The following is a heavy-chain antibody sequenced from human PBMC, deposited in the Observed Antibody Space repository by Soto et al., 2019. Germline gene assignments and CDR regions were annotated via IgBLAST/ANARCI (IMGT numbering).Heavy chain of an antibody. Sequence: QVQLQESGPGLVKPSQTLSLTCAVSGASINNGGYYWSWVRQHPGKGLEWLGHIYHSGDTYYNPSLKSRLTISVDTSKNQFSLNLTCASAADTAVYYCARMVRGCRGLDPWGQGTLVSVSS. J-gene: IGHJ5*02. D-gene: IGHD3-10*01. CDR1: GASINNGGYY. CDR2: IYHSGDT. CDR3: ARMVRGCRGLDP. V-gene: IGHV4-31*11.